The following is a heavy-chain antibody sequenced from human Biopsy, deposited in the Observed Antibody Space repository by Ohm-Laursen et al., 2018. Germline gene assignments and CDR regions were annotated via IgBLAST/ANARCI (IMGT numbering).Heavy chain of an antibody. D-gene: IGHD3-16*01. J-gene: IGHJ4*02. Sequence: SLRLSCAASGFILDDYAMHGVRQATGKGLEWVSGISWDSGRIDYADSVKGRFTISRDNAKNSLYLQMNSLRAEDTALYFCAKDSGASPLGELFHWGQGNLVTVSS. CDR1: GFILDDYA. V-gene: IGHV3-9*01. CDR3: AKDSGASPLGELFH. CDR2: ISWDSGRI.